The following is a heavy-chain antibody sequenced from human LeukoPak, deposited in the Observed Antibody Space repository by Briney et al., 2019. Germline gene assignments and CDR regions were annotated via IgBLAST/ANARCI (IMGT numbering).Heavy chain of an antibody. CDR2: IIPILGTA. CDR3: ARARPIAARPDWFEP. Sequence: ASVKVSCKASGGTFSSYAISWVRQAPGQGLEWMGGIIPILGTANYAQKFQGRVTITTDESTSTAYMELSSLRSEDTAVYYCARARPIAARPDWFEPWGQGTLVTVSS. J-gene: IGHJ5*02. CDR1: GGTFSSYA. D-gene: IGHD6-6*01. V-gene: IGHV1-69*05.